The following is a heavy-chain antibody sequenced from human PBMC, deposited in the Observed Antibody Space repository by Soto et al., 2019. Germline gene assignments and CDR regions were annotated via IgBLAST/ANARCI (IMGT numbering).Heavy chain of an antibody. CDR2: ISAYNGNT. J-gene: IGHJ5*02. D-gene: IGHD1-7*01. V-gene: IGHV1-18*01. CDR3: ARDRGYNWNYGWFDP. Sequence: QVQLVQSGAEVKKPGASVKVSCKASGSTFTSYGISWVRQAPGQGLEWMGRISAYNGNTNYAQKLQGRVTMTTDTSTSTAYMELRSLRSDDTAVYYCARDRGYNWNYGWFDPWGQGTLVTVSS. CDR1: GSTFTSYG.